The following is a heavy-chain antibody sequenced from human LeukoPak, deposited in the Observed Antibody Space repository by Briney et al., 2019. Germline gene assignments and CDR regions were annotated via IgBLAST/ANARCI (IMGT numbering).Heavy chain of an antibody. V-gene: IGHV1-2*02. D-gene: IGHD3-10*01. CDR2: INPNSGGT. J-gene: IGHJ5*02. CDR1: GGTFSSYA. CDR3: ARDPVTMVRGVPPVNWFDP. Sequence: ASVKVSCKASGGTFSSYAISWVRQAPGQGLEWMGWINPNSGGTNYAQKFQGRVTMTRDTSISTAYMELSRLRSDDTAVYYCARDPVTMVRGVPPVNWFDPWGQGTLVTVSS.